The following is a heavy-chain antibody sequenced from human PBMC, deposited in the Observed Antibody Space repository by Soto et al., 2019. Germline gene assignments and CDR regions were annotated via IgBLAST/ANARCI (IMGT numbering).Heavy chain of an antibody. CDR1: GYTFTSYG. Sequence: GASVNVSCKASGYTFTSYGISWVRQAPGQGLEWMGIINPSGGSTSYAQKFQGRVTMTRDTSTSTVYMELSSLRSEDTAVYYCARAYLSTMIVVGPGFYYFDYWGQGTLVTVSS. D-gene: IGHD3-22*01. J-gene: IGHJ4*02. CDR3: ARAYLSTMIVVGPGFYYFDY. CDR2: INPSGGST. V-gene: IGHV1-46*01.